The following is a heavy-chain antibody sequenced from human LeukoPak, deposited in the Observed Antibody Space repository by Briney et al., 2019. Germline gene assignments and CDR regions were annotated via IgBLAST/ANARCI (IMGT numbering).Heavy chain of an antibody. J-gene: IGHJ4*02. CDR2: IRYDGSNK. V-gene: IGHV3-30*02. CDR1: GFTFSSYG. CDR3: AKDTPKWLTFDY. D-gene: IGHD5-24*01. Sequence: PGGSLRLSCAASGFTFSSYGMHWVRQAPGKGLEWVAFIRYDGSNKYYADSVKGRFTISRDNSKNTLYLQMNSLRAEDTAAYYCAKDTPKWLTFDYWGQGTLVTVSS.